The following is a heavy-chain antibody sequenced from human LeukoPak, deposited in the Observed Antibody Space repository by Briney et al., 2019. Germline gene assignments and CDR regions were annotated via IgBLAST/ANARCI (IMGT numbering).Heavy chain of an antibody. CDR1: GGSFSGYY. D-gene: IGHD6-13*01. V-gene: IGHV4-34*01. Sequence: PSETLSLTCAVSGGSFSGYYWSWIRQPPGKGLEWIGEINHSGSTNYNPSLKSRVTISVDTSKNQFSLKLSSVTAADTAVYYCARGHGIAAAGRRFDYWGQGTLVTVSS. CDR2: INHSGST. CDR3: ARGHGIAAAGRRFDY. J-gene: IGHJ4*02.